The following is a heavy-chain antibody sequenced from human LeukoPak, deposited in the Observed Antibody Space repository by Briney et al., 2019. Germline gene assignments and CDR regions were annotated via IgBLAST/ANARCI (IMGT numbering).Heavy chain of an antibody. CDR2: NNPNSGNT. J-gene: IGHJ4*02. CDR3: AKVSTYCSGGSCYSVLYHFDY. D-gene: IGHD2-15*01. Sequence: ASVLVSCKASGYTITGYYMSWGRQPPGQGLEWMGRNNPNSGNTNYAQKLQGRVTMTRDTSINTAYMELSRLRSDDTAVYYCAKVSTYCSGGSCYSVLYHFDYWGQGTLVTVSS. CDR1: GYTITGYY. V-gene: IGHV1-2*06.